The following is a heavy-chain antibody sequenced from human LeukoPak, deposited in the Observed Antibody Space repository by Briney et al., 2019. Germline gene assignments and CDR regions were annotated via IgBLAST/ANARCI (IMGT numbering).Heavy chain of an antibody. Sequence: SQTLSLTCAISGDSVSSNSAAWIWIRQSPSRGLEWLGRTYYRSKWYTEYAVSVKSRITINPDTSKNQFSLQLSSVNPEDTAVYYCARLGSGSDYWGQGTLVTVSS. CDR2: TYYRSKWYT. J-gene: IGHJ4*02. V-gene: IGHV6-1*01. CDR1: GDSVSSNSAA. CDR3: ARLGSGSDY. D-gene: IGHD3-10*01.